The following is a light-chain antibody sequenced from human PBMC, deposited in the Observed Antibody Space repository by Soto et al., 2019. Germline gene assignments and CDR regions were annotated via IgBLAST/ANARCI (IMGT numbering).Light chain of an antibody. V-gene: IGLV2-23*03. CDR1: SSDVGSYNL. J-gene: IGLJ1*01. CDR3: CSYAGSSTFLFV. Sequence: QSVLAQPASVSGSPGQSITISCTGTSSDVGSYNLVSWYQQHPGKAPKLMIYEGSKRPSGVSNRVSGSKSGNTASLTISGLQAEDEADYYCCSYAGSSTFLFVFGTGTKVTVL. CDR2: EGS.